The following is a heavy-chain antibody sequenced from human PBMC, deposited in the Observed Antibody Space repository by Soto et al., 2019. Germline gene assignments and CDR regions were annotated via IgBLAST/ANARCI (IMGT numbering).Heavy chain of an antibody. Sequence: DVHLVESGGGLVQPGGSLRLSCSASGFSFSSYAMHWVRQAPGKGLEYVSVIASHGSKSFYAESVQGRFTISRDNSRNTLYLQMSSLRPDATPVYYCVKDLTLNWDYPVMDVWGQGTTVTVS. J-gene: IGHJ6*02. CDR3: VKDLTLNWDYPVMDV. CDR1: GFSFSSYA. D-gene: IGHD1-26*01. V-gene: IGHV3-64D*08. CDR2: IASHGSKS.